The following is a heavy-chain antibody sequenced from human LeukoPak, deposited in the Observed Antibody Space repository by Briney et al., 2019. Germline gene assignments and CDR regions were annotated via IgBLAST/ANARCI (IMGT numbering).Heavy chain of an antibody. CDR2: IYSGGST. CDR3: ARNNRHTMVRGVIINWFDP. J-gene: IGHJ5*02. Sequence: PGGSLRLSCAASGFTVSSNYMSWVRQAPGKGLEWVSVIYSGGSTYYADSVKGRFTFSRDNSKNTLYLQMNSLRAEDTAVYYCARNNRHTMVRGVIINWFDPWGQGTLVTVSS. CDR1: GFTVSSNY. D-gene: IGHD3-10*01. V-gene: IGHV3-66*01.